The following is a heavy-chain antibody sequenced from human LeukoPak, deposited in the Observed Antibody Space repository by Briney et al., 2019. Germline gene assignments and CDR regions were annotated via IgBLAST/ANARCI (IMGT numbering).Heavy chain of an antibody. J-gene: IGHJ4*02. Sequence: PGGSLRLSCAASGFTFSSYWMHWVRQAPGKGLMWVSRINSDGSRTTYADSVRGRFTISRDNSKNTLYLQMNSLRAEDTAVYYCARAPTSYYYFDYWGQGTLVTVSS. V-gene: IGHV3-74*01. CDR3: ARAPTSYYYFDY. CDR2: INSDGSRT. CDR1: GFTFSSYW. D-gene: IGHD1-26*01.